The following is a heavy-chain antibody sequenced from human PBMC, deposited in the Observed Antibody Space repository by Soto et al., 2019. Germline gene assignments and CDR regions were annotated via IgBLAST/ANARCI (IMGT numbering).Heavy chain of an antibody. Sequence: GGSLRLSCAASGFTFSSYAMSWVRQAPGKGLEWVSAISGSGGSTYYADSVKGRFTISRDNSKNTLYLQMNSLRAEDTAVYYCAKDRMITFGGVIAILDYWGQGTLVTVSS. D-gene: IGHD3-16*02. CDR2: ISGSGGST. CDR3: AKDRMITFGGVIAILDY. J-gene: IGHJ4*02. V-gene: IGHV3-23*01. CDR1: GFTFSSYA.